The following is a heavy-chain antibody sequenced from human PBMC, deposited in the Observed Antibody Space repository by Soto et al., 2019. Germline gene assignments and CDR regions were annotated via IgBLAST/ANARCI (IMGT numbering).Heavy chain of an antibody. D-gene: IGHD2-2*01. V-gene: IGHV1-69*06. CDR3: ARRGYCSSTSCPFDP. J-gene: IGHJ5*02. CDR1: GGTFSSYA. Sequence: SVKVSCKASGGTFSSYAISWVRQAPGQGLEWMGGIIPIFGTANYAQKFQGRVTITADKSTSTAYMELSSLRSEDTAVYYCARRGYCSSTSCPFDPWGQGTLVTVSS. CDR2: IIPIFGTA.